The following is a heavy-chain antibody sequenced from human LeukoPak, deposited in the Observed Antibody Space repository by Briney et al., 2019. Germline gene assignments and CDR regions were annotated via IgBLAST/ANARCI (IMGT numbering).Heavy chain of an antibody. V-gene: IGHV4-61*02. CDR3: ARYVDPYDISPHSFDI. Sequence: SETLSLTCTVSGGSINSNTYFWNWIRQAAGKRLEWIERIYASGGTDYNPSLRSRLSMSINRSSNQISLTLRSVTAADTAVYYCARYVDPYDISPHSFDIWGQGTVVTVSS. D-gene: IGHD3-22*01. CDR2: IYASGGT. CDR1: GGSINSNTYF. J-gene: IGHJ3*02.